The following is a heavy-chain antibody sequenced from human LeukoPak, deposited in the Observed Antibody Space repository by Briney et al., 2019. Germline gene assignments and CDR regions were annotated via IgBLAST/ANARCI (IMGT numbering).Heavy chain of an antibody. J-gene: IGHJ4*02. CDR2: VSKSGGRWGSS. V-gene: IGHV3-23*01. CDR3: AKALSFDYYDYRGFYRLEFDS. D-gene: IGHD5-12*01. Sequence: GGSLRLSCAASGLTFSNYAMSLVRQAPGKGLQGVSAVSKSGGRWGSSYYAHSVKRRSTISRDNSKNPLYLPLNRLRADDTAVYYGAKALSFDYYDYRGFYRLEFDSWAQGPLLTVSS. CDR1: GLTFSNYA.